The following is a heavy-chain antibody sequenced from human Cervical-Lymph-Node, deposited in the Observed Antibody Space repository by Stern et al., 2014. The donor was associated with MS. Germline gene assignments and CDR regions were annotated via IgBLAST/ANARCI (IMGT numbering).Heavy chain of an antibody. Sequence: EVQLLESGGTLVQPGGSLRLSCAASGFTFSSYAMSWVRQAPGKGLEWVSVISGSDGSTFNADSVKGRFAISRDNSKNTLFLQMNSLRAEDTAVYYCAKVYGSGPFDYWGQGTLVTVSS. D-gene: IGHD6-19*01. CDR1: GFTFSSYA. CDR3: AKVYGSGPFDY. CDR2: ISGSDGST. V-gene: IGHV3-23*01. J-gene: IGHJ4*02.